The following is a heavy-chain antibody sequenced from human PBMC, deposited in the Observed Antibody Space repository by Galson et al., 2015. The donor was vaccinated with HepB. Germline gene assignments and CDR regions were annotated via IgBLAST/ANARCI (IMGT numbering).Heavy chain of an antibody. CDR1: GFTFSDYY. V-gene: IGHV3-11*01. CDR2: ISSSGSTI. D-gene: IGHD3-22*01. CDR3: ARATNANRDSQVYYYYYMDV. Sequence: SLRLSCAASGFTFSDYYMSWIRQAPGKGLEWVSYISSSGSTIYYADSVKGRFTISRDNAKNSLYLQMNSLRAEDTAVYYCARATNANRDSQVYYYYYMDVWGKGTTVTVSS. J-gene: IGHJ6*03.